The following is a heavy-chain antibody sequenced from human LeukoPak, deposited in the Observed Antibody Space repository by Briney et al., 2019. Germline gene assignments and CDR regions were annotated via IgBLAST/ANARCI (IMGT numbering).Heavy chain of an antibody. CDR2: IRYDGSDK. CDR1: GFTFSSYG. V-gene: IGHV3-30*02. J-gene: IGHJ4*02. CDR3: AKGPGFYFDY. Sequence: GGSLRLSCAASGFTFSSYGMHWVRQAPGKGLEWVAFIRYDGSDKYYADSVKGRFTISRDNSKNTLYLQMNSLRAEDAAVYYCAKGPGFYFDYWGQGTLVTVFS.